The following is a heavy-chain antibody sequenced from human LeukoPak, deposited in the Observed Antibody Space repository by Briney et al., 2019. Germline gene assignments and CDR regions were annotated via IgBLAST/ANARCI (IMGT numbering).Heavy chain of an antibody. J-gene: IGHJ3*02. CDR2: ISTSGSTI. CDR3: AKTSTSLLDAFDI. CDR1: VFTVRDYY. D-gene: IGHD2-2*01. Sequence: GRTLRLWRAASVFTVRDYYMRWISGAPGKGLEKLLYISTSGSTIYYADPVKGRFIISRDNAKNSLYLQMNSLRAEDTAVYYCAKTSTSLLDAFDIWGQGTMVTVSS. V-gene: IGHV3-11*04.